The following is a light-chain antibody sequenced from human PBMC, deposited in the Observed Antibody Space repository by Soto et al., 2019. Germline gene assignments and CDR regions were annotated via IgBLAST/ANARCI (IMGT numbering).Light chain of an antibody. CDR1: QSVSSY. J-gene: IGKJ5*01. CDR3: QQRSNSIT. Sequence: EIVLTQSPATLSLSPGERATLSCRASQSVSSYLAWYQQKPGQAPRLLIYDASNRATGIPARFSGSGSGTDFTLTISGLVPEDFVVDSFQQRSNSITFGQGTRLEIK. CDR2: DAS. V-gene: IGKV3-11*01.